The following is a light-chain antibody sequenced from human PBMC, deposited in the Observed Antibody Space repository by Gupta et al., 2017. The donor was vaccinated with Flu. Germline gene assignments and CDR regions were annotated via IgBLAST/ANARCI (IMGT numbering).Light chain of an antibody. V-gene: IGKV1-39*01. CDR1: QSIRTN. CDR2: AAS. CDR3: QQSYLTPLT. Sequence: DIPMTQSPSSLSASVGDRVTITCRASQSIRTNVNWYQQRPGKAPKVVVYAASTLQSGVPSRFSGFGSGTDFTLVISSLQPEDFATYFCQQSYLTPLTFGGGTRV. J-gene: IGKJ4*01.